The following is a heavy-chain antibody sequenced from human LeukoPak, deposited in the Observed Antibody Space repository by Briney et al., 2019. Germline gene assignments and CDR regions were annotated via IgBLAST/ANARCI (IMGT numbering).Heavy chain of an antibody. J-gene: IGHJ4*02. D-gene: IGHD3-10*01. CDR3: ARASTAYYYYGSGSYSYFDY. V-gene: IGHV3-48*03. CDR2: ISSSGSTI. CDR1: GFTFSSYA. Sequence: GGSLRLSCAASGFTFSSYAMNWVRQAPGKGLEWVSYISSSGSTIYYADSVKGRFTISRDNAKNSLYLQMNSLRAEDTAAYYCARASTAYYYYGSGSYSYFDYWGQGTLVTVSS.